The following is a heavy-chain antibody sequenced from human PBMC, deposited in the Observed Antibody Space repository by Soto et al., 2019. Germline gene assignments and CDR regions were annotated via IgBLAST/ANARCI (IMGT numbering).Heavy chain of an antibody. J-gene: IGHJ3*02. D-gene: IGHD2-2*01. Sequence: LGESLKISCKGSGYSFTSYWIGWVRQMPGKGLEWMGIIYPGDSDTRYSPSFQGQVTISADKSISTAYLQWSSLKASDTAMYYCARRVVVPAAIKVDAFDIWGQGTMVTVSS. CDR3: ARRVVVPAAIKVDAFDI. CDR2: IYPGDSDT. CDR1: GYSFTSYW. V-gene: IGHV5-51*01.